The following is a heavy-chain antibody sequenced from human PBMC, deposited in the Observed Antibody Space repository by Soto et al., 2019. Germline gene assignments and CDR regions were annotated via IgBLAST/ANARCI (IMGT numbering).Heavy chain of an antibody. D-gene: IGHD3-16*02. CDR3: ARDYDYVWGSYRPLFDY. J-gene: IGHJ4*02. V-gene: IGHV3-7*03. CDR2: IKQDGSEK. CDR1: GFTFSSYW. Sequence: GGSLRLSCAASGFTFSSYWMSWVRQAPGKGLEWVANIKQDGSEKYYVDSVKGRFTISRDNAKNSLYLQMNSLRAEDTAVYYCARDYDYVWGSYRPLFDYWGQGTLVTVSS.